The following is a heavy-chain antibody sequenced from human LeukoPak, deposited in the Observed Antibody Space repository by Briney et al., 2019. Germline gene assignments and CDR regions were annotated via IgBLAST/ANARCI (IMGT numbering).Heavy chain of an antibody. J-gene: IGHJ3*02. CDR3: ATEGGSGSYYGDDAFDM. CDR2: VKSKADDGTT. Sequence: GGSLRLSCEASGFSFTNTWMSWVRQAPGKGLEWVGRVKSKADDGTTDYAAPVQGRFTISRDDSKNTLSLQMNSLKTEDTAVYYCATEGGSGSYYGDDAFDMRGQGTMVTVSS. V-gene: IGHV3-15*01. D-gene: IGHD3-10*01. CDR1: GFSFTNTW.